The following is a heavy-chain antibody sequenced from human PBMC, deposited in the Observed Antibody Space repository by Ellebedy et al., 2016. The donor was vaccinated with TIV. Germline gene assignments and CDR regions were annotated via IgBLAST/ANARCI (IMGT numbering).Heavy chain of an antibody. Sequence: AASVKVSCKASGYTLTHYGISWVRQAPGQGLEWMGWINPYNGNTTYAQKYQGRVTMTTDSSTRTSYMELSSLTSDDTAIYYCARHLESRWLIHGGDYWGQGSLVTVSS. J-gene: IGHJ4*02. D-gene: IGHD3-16*01. CDR3: ARHLESRWLIHGGDY. CDR1: GYTLTHYG. CDR2: INPYNGNT. V-gene: IGHV1-18*04.